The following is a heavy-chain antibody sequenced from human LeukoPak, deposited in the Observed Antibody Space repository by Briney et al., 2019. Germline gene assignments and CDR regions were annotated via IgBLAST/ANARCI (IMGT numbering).Heavy chain of an antibody. CDR3: AREREWGYDILTGYPRGELIDY. CDR1: GCYISSYY. J-gene: IGHJ4*02. CDR2: IYTSGST. Sequence: PSETLSLTCTVSGCYISSYYWSWIRQPAGKGLEWIGRIYTSGSTNYNSSLKSRVTMSVDTSKNQFSLKLSSVTAADTAVYYCAREREWGYDILTGYPRGELIDYWGQGTLVTVSS. V-gene: IGHV4-4*07. D-gene: IGHD3-9*01.